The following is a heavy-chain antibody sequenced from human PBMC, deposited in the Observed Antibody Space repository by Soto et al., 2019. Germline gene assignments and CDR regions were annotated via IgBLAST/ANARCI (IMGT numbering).Heavy chain of an antibody. D-gene: IGHD4-4*01. CDR1: GGSISSYY. Sequence: PSETLSLTCTVSGGSISSYYWSWIRQPPGKGLEWIGYIYYSGSTNYNPSLKSRVTISVDTSKNQFSLKLSSVTAADTAVYYCARARKGTVTTFDYWGQGTLVTVSS. CDR2: IYYSGST. CDR3: ARARKGTVTTFDY. J-gene: IGHJ4*02. V-gene: IGHV4-59*01.